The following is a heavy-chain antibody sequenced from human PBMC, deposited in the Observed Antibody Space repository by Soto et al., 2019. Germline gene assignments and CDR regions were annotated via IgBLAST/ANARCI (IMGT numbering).Heavy chain of an antibody. J-gene: IGHJ4*02. CDR1: GGTFSSYA. CDR3: ARGEVGGVIVIPY. V-gene: IGHV1-69*01. Sequence: QVQLVQSGAEVKKPGSSVKVSCKASGGTFSSYAISWVRQAPGQGLEWMGGIIPIFGTANYAQQFQGRVTITAGESTSTAFIELSSLRSEDTAVYYWARGEVGGVIVIPYWGQGTLVTFSS. D-gene: IGHD3-16*02. CDR2: IIPIFGTA.